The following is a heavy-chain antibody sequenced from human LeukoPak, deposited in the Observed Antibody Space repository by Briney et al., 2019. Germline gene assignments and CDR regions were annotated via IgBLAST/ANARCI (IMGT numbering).Heavy chain of an antibody. D-gene: IGHD3-3*02. CDR2: INPNSGGT. J-gene: IGHJ4*02. Sequence: ASVKVSCKTSGYTFTGYYIHWVRQAPGQGLEWMGWINPNSGGTKYAQKFQGRVSMTSDTSITTAYMELSSLRSDDTAIYYCARDISRTYHYWGQGTLVTVSP. V-gene: IGHV1-2*02. CDR3: ARDISRTYHY. CDR1: GYTFTGYY.